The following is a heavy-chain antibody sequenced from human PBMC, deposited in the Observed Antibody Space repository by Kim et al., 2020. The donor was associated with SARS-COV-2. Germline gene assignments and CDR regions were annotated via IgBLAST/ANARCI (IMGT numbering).Heavy chain of an antibody. Sequence: RKSRVTISVDTSKNQFSLKLSSVTAADTAVYYCARQTGTSSYYYYGMDVWGQGTTVTVSS. CDR3: ARQTGTSSYYYYGMDV. V-gene: IGHV4-61*07. D-gene: IGHD1-1*01. J-gene: IGHJ6*02.